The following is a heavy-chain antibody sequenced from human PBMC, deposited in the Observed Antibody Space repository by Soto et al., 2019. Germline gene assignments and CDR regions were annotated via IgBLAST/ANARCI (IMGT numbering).Heavy chain of an antibody. V-gene: IGHV3-33*01. Sequence: QVQLVESGGGVVQPGRSLRLSCAASGFTFSSYGMHWVRQAPGKGLEWVAVMWCDGSNKYYADSVKGRFTISRDNSKNTLYLQMNSLRAEDTAVYYCARDYGAALAYWGQGTLVTVSS. J-gene: IGHJ4*02. CDR1: GFTFSSYG. CDR2: MWCDGSNK. D-gene: IGHD3-10*01. CDR3: ARDYGAALAY.